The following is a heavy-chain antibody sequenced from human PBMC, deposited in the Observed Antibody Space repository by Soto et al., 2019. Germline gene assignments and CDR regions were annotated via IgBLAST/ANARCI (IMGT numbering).Heavy chain of an antibody. V-gene: IGHV3-23*01. J-gene: IGHJ4*02. CDR3: AKRRGAGGHFDY. CDR1: GFTFSSYA. D-gene: IGHD2-15*01. CDR2: VSIGGST. Sequence: DVQLLESGGGLVQPEGSLRLSCAASGFTFSSYAMGWVRQGPGKGLEWVAVVSIGGSTHYAASVRGRFTISRDNSKNTLSLQMNRLTAEDTAVYFCAKRRGAGGHFDYWGQGALVTVSS.